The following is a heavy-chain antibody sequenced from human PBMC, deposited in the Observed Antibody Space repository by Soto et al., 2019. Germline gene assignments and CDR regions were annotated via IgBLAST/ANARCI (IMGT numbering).Heavy chain of an antibody. J-gene: IGHJ4*02. Sequence: SVKVSCKASGGTFSSYAISWVRQAPGQGLEWMGGIIPIFGTANYAQKFQGRVTITADESTSTAYMELSSLRSEDTAVYYCARVVGSSGYYYNYFDYWGQGTLVTVSS. CDR2: IIPIFGTA. D-gene: IGHD3-22*01. CDR3: ARVVGSSGYYYNYFDY. V-gene: IGHV1-69*13. CDR1: GGTFSSYA.